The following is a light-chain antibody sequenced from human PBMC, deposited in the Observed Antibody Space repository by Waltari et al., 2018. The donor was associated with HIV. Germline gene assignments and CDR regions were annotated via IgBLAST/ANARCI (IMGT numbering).Light chain of an antibody. J-gene: IGKJ3*01. CDR2: KTS. V-gene: IGKV1-5*03. Sequence: DIQMTQSPSTLPASVGDRVTITCRASQSVSTWLAWYQQKPGKAPKLVNYKTSSLETGVTSRFSGSGSGTEFTLTISDLHPDDFATYYCQQMNSFSFGPGTKVEI. CDR1: QSVSTW. CDR3: QQMNSFS.